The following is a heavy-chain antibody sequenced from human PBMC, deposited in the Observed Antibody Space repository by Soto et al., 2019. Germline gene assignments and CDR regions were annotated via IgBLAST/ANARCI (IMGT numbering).Heavy chain of an antibody. Sequence: SETLSLTCTVSGGSISSADYYWSWIRQPPGKGLEWIGYIYYSGTTYYNPSLKSRVSISDDTSKNQFSLQLSSVTAADTAVYFCARLVPTTIHDSWGQGVRVTVSS. CDR1: GGSISSADYY. D-gene: IGHD1-26*01. J-gene: IGHJ4*02. CDR2: IYYSGTT. V-gene: IGHV4-30-4*01. CDR3: ARLVPTTIHDS.